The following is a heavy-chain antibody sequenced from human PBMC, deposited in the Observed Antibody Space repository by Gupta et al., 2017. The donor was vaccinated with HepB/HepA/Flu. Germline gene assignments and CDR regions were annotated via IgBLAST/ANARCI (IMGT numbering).Heavy chain of an antibody. CDR3: ARLLRYCSSTSCYTRNYFDY. J-gene: IGHJ4*02. D-gene: IGHD2-2*02. Sequence: QVQLVQSGAEVKKPGASVKVSCKASGYTFTGYYMHWVRQAPGQGLEWMGWINPNSGGTNYAQKFQGRVTMTRDTSISTAYMELSRLRSDDTAVYYCARLLRYCSSTSCYTRNYFDYWGQGTLVTVSS. CDR1: GYTFTGYY. V-gene: IGHV1-2*02. CDR2: INPNSGGT.